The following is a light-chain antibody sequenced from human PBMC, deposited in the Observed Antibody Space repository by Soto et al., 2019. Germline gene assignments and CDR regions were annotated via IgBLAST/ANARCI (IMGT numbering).Light chain of an antibody. V-gene: IGKV3-15*01. CDR1: QSVNSN. J-gene: IGKJ1*01. CDR3: QQYNNWPRT. CDR2: GTS. Sequence: EIVMTQSPATLSLYPGERATLSCRASQSVNSNLAWYQQKAGQAPRLLIYGTSTRATGIPARFSGSGSGTDFTLTISSPQFEDFAVYYCQQYNNWPRTFGQGTKVDIK.